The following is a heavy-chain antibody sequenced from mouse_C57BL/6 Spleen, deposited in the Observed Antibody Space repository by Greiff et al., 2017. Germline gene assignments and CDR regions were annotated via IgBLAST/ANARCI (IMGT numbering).Heavy chain of an antibody. CDR2: ISSGSSTI. V-gene: IGHV5-17*01. CDR1: GFTFSDYG. D-gene: IGHD3-2*02. CDR3: AMEYSSGYLYARDY. J-gene: IGHJ4*01. Sequence: EVMLVESGGGLVKPGGSLKLSCAASGFTFSDYGMHWVRQAPEKGLEWVAYISSGSSTIYYADTVKGRFTISRDNAKNTLFMQMTSLRSEDTAMYYGAMEYSSGYLYARDYWGQGTSVTVSS.